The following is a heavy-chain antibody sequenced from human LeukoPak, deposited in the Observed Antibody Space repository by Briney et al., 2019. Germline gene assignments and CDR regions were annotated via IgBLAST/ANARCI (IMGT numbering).Heavy chain of an antibody. CDR1: GGSISSYY. J-gene: IGHJ4*02. CDR3: AGYSGYDSVFDY. D-gene: IGHD5-12*01. CDR2: IYYSGST. Sequence: PSETLSLTCTVSGGSISSYYWSWIRQPPGKGLEWIGYIYYSGSTNYNPSLKSRVTISVDTSKNQFSLKLRSVTAADTAVYYCAGYSGYDSVFDYWSQGTLVTVSS. V-gene: IGHV4-59*01.